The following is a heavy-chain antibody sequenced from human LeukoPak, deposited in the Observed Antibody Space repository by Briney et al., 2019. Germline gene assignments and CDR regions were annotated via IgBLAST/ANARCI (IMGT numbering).Heavy chain of an antibody. CDR2: ISSSSSTI. J-gene: IGHJ3*02. CDR1: GFTFSSYE. CDR3: ARRVRGVNDAFDI. V-gene: IGHV3-48*01. D-gene: IGHD3-10*01. Sequence: PGGSLRLSCAASGFTFSSYEMNWVRQAPGKGLEWVSYISSSSSTIYYADSVKGRFTISRDNAKNSLYLQMNSLRAEDTAVYYCARRVRGVNDAFDIWGQGTMVTVSS.